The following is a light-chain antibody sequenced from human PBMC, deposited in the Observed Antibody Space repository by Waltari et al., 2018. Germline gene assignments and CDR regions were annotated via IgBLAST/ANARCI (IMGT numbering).Light chain of an antibody. CDR3: LLSYKDARSV. CDR2: VTS. J-gene: IGLJ3*02. CDR1: TGPVTSGPY. Sequence: QAVVTQEPSLTVSPGGTVTLTFGSTTGPVTSGPYPYWFQQKPGQAPTKLIFVTSYRHSWTPARFSGSLLGGKAALTLSGAQPEDEAEYYCLLSYKDARSVFGGGTKLTVL. V-gene: IGLV7-46*01.